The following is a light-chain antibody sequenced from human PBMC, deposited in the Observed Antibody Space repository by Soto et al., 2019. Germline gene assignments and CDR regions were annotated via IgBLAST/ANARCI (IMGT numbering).Light chain of an antibody. CDR2: EGT. Sequence: QSALTQPASVSGSPGQSITISCSGTTSDVGGYNLVSWYQQHTAKAPKLLIYEGTQRPSGVSSRFSGSKSGNTASLTISGLQAEDEADYYCCSYTSSSTWVFGGGTKVTVL. V-gene: IGLV2-14*02. J-gene: IGLJ3*02. CDR3: CSYTSSSTWV. CDR1: TSDVGGYNL.